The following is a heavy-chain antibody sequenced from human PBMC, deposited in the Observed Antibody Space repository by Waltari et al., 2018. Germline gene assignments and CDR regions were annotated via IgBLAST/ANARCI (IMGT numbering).Heavy chain of an antibody. CDR3: VKEVRNHRPYDY. CDR1: GITVSTSD. Sequence: EVQLVESGGGLVQPGGSLTLSCAASGITVSTSDMGWVRQAPGTGRLDWVSNLYRGGATKYADSVKGRFIISRDNSKNTMSLQMNSLRPEDTAIYYCVKEVRNHRPYDYWGQGTVVTVSS. J-gene: IGHJ4*02. V-gene: IGHV3-66*01. D-gene: IGHD1-1*01. CDR2: LYRGGAT.